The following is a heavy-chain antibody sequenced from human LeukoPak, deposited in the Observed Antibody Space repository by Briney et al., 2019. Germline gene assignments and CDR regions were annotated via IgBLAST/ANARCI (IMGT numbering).Heavy chain of an antibody. D-gene: IGHD6-19*01. V-gene: IGHV1-18*01. CDR3: ARQSPLIAVAGHDY. J-gene: IGHJ4*02. CDR1: GYTFTSYG. Sequence: GASVKVSCKASGYTFTSYGISWVRQAPGQGLEWMGWISAYNGNTNYAQKLQGRVTMTTDTSTSTAYMELRSLRSDDTAVYYCARQSPLIAVAGHDYWGQGTLVTVSS. CDR2: ISAYNGNT.